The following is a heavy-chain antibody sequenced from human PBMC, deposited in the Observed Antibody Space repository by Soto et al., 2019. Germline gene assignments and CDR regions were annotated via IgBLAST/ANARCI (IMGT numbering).Heavy chain of an antibody. J-gene: IGHJ4*02. Sequence: QVQLMQSGAEVKRPGASVKISCKPSGYPFISYYIHWVRQDPGQGLEWVGLIDPSRGATSYAERFQGRLSITSDKSTATVYMNVWSLTSDDKAIYYCATFPRGYWGQGTLVSVSS. CDR2: IDPSRGAT. CDR1: GYPFISYY. V-gene: IGHV1-46*01. CDR3: ATFPRGY.